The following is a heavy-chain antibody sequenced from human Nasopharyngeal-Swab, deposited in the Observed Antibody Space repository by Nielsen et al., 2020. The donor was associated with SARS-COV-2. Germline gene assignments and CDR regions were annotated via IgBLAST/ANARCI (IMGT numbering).Heavy chain of an antibody. CDR3: ARVGATNRNYFDY. J-gene: IGHJ4*02. CDR2: ISGSGGST. Sequence: GWSMRLSYAASGFTFSSYAMSWVRQAPGKGLEWVSAISGSGGSTYYADSVKGRFTISRDNSKSTLYLQMNSLRAEDTAVYYCARVGATNRNYFDYWGQGTLVTVSS. V-gene: IGHV3-23*01. CDR1: GFTFSSYA. D-gene: IGHD1-26*01.